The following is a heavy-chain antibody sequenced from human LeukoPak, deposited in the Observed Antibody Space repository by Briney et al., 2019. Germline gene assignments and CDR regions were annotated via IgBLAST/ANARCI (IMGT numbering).Heavy chain of an antibody. J-gene: IGHJ1*01. CDR2: ISYDGSNK. Sequence: GSLRLSCAASGFTFSSYAMHWVRQAPGKGLEWVAVISYDGSNKYYADSVKGRFTISRDNSKNTLYLQMNSLRAEDTTVYYCARDTSPYSEYFQHWGQGTLVTVSS. V-gene: IGHV3-30-3*01. CDR3: ARDTSPYSEYFQH. CDR1: GFTFSSYA. D-gene: IGHD2-2*01.